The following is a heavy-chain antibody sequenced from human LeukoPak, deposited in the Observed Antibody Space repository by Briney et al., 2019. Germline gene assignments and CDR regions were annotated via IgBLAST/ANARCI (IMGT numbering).Heavy chain of an antibody. Sequence: SETLSLTCTVSGGSISSSSYYWGWIRQPPGKGLEWIGSIHYSGSTYYNPSLKSRVTISVDTSKNQFSPKLSSVTAADTAVYYCARQVAVAGPRLDYWGQGTLVTVSS. V-gene: IGHV4-39*01. CDR3: ARQVAVAGPRLDY. CDR2: IHYSGST. CDR1: GGSISSSSYY. D-gene: IGHD6-19*01. J-gene: IGHJ4*02.